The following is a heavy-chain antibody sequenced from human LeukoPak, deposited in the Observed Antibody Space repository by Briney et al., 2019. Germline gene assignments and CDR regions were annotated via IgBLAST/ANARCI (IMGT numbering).Heavy chain of an antibody. Sequence: GGSLRLSCAASGFTFFSYGMYWLRQAPGKGLEWVAFIHSDASDEYYADSVKGRFTISRDNSKNTLYLQMNSLRPDDTAVYYCATNQDAPATWGQGTLVTVSS. V-gene: IGHV3-30*02. D-gene: IGHD6-25*01. J-gene: IGHJ5*02. CDR2: IHSDASDE. CDR3: ATNQDAPAT. CDR1: GFTFFSYG.